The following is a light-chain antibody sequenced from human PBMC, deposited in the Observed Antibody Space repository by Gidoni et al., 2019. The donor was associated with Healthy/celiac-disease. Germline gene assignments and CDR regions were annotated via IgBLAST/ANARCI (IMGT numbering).Light chain of an antibody. CDR2: AAS. CDR3: QQYYSYPRT. J-gene: IGKJ1*01. Sequence: AIRITQSPSSLSASTGDRVTITCRASQGISSYLAWYQQKPGKAPKLLIYAASTLQSGVPSRFSDSGSGTDFTLTISCLQSEDFATYYWQQYYSYPRTFGQGTKVEIK. CDR1: QGISSY. V-gene: IGKV1-8*01.